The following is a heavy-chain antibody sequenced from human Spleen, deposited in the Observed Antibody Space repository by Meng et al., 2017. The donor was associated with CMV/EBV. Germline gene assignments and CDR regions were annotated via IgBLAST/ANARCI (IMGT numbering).Heavy chain of an antibody. CDR3: ARDLAFCSTGSCYQFYQH. CDR1: FSPHSHY. V-gene: IGHV4-61*01. Sequence: FSPHSHYWSSIRQPPGQGLEWLGYISFSGRTNQNPSLKGRVTISVDASKNQFSLKLTSVTAADTAVYYCARDLAFCSTGSCYQFYQHWGQGTLVTVSS. CDR2: ISFSGRT. D-gene: IGHD2-15*01. J-gene: IGHJ1*01.